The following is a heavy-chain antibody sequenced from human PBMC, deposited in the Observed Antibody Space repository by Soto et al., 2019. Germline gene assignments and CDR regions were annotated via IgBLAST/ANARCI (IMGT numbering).Heavy chain of an antibody. J-gene: IGHJ5*02. V-gene: IGHV3-74*01. CDR1: GFNFSNHW. CDR3: ARESGDWPLNWFDP. Sequence: GSLRLSCAASGFNFSNHWMHWVRQRPAEGLVWVSRITSDGKSKAYAESVKGRFAISRDNAKNTLYLQMNGLTAEDTAVYYCARESGDWPLNWFDPWGQGTLVTVS. D-gene: IGHD2-21*02. CDR2: ITSDGKSK.